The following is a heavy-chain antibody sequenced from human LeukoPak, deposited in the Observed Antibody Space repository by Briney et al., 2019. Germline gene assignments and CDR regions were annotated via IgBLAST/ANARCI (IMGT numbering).Heavy chain of an antibody. CDR2: ISGSGGTT. CDR3: ARFRWGDYYYYGVDV. J-gene: IGHJ6*02. V-gene: IGHV3-23*01. Sequence: GGSLRLSCATSGFSFSSYALNWVRHAPGQGLEWVSAISGSGGTTYYADSVKGRFTISRGTSKNIVYLQLDSLRAEDTAIYYCARFRWGDYYYYGVDVWGQGTTVTVSS. CDR1: GFSFSSYA. D-gene: IGHD3-16*01.